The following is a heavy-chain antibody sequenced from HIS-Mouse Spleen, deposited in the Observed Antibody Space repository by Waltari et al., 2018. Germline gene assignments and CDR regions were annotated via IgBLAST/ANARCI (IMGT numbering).Heavy chain of an antibody. J-gene: IGHJ2*01. CDR2: IYYSGST. Sequence: QLQLQESGPGLVKPSETLSLTCTVSGGSISSSSYYWGWIRQHHGKGLEWIGSIYYSGSTYYNPSLKSRVTISVDTSKNQFSLKLSSVTAADTAVYYCAREIPYSSSWYDWYFDLWGCGTLVTVSS. D-gene: IGHD6-13*01. CDR3: AREIPYSSSWYDWYFDL. V-gene: IGHV4-39*07. CDR1: GGSISSSSYY.